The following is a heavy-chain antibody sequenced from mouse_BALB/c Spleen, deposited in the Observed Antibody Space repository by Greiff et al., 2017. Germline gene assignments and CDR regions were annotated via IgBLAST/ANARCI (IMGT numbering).Heavy chain of an antibody. CDR3: ARSTTGY. D-gene: IGHD1-1*01. V-gene: IGHV14-3*02. Sequence: VQLQQSGAELVRPGASVKLSCTASGFTFKDYCMHWVQQRPEQGLEWIGWIDPANGNTNYDPKFQGKATITADTYSNTAYLQLSSLTSEDTAVYYCARSTTGYWGQGTTLTVPS. CDR1: GFTFKDYC. J-gene: IGHJ2*01. CDR2: IDPANGNT.